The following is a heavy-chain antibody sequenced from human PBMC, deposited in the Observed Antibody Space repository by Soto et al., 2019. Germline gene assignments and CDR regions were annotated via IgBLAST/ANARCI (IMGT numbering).Heavy chain of an antibody. J-gene: IGHJ4*02. D-gene: IGHD6-13*01. CDR3: ARDSELIAAAGISADY. V-gene: IGHV1-18*01. CDR2: ISAYNGNT. Sequence: ASVKVSCKASGYTFTSYGVSWVRQAPGQGLEWMGWISAYNGNTNYAQKHQGRVTMTTDTSTSTAYMELRSLRSDDTAVYYCARDSELIAAAGISADYWGQGTLVTVSS. CDR1: GYTFTSYG.